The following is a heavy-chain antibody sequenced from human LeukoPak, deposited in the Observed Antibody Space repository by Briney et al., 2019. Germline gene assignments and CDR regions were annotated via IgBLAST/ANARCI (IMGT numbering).Heavy chain of an antibody. CDR3: AGRSYSSSWYGDY. D-gene: IGHD6-13*01. CDR1: GGSISSGGYY. Sequence: SETLSLTCTVSGGSISSGGYYWSWIRQHPGKGLEWIGYIYYSGSTYYNPSLKSRVTISVDTSKNQFSLKLSSVTAADTAVYYCAGRSYSSSWYGDYWGQGTLVTVSS. CDR2: IYYSGST. J-gene: IGHJ4*02. V-gene: IGHV4-31*03.